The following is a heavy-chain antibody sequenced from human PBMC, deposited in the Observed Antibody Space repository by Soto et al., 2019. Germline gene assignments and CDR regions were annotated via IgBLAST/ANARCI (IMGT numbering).Heavy chain of an antibody. J-gene: IGHJ3*02. V-gene: IGHV1-69*02. CDR3: ARRYLGAISTETAFDI. Sequence: QVKLVQSGAEVKKPGSSVKVSCKASGGTFSSYTISWVRQAPGQGLEWMGRIIPILGIANYAQKFQGRVTITADKATSTAYMELSSLRSEDTAVYYCARRYLGAISTETAFDIWGQGTMVTVSS. D-gene: IGHD3-3*02. CDR1: GGTFSSYT. CDR2: IIPILGIA.